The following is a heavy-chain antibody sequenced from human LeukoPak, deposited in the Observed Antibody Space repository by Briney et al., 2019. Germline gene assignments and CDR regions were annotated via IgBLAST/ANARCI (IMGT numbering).Heavy chain of an antibody. CDR2: INPNSGGT. V-gene: IGHV1-2*02. CDR3: ARDQGLTAPPPYGLDV. J-gene: IGHJ6*02. D-gene: IGHD5-18*01. CDR1: GYTFTGYY. Sequence: GASVTVSCTASGYTFTGYYMHWVRQAPRQGLEWMGWINPNSGGTNYAQKFQGRVTMTRDTSISTGYMELSRLRSDDTAVYYCARDQGLTAPPPYGLDVWGQGTTVIVSS.